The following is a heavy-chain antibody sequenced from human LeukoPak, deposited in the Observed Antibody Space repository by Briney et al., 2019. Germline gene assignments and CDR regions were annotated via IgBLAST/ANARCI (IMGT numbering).Heavy chain of an antibody. CDR3: ARARGFGEFYYYYGMDV. Sequence: SETLSLTCTVSGGSISSSSYYWSWIRQHPGKGLEWIGYIYYSGSTYYNPSLKSRVTISVDTSKNQFSLKLSSVTAADTAVYCCARARGFGEFYYYYGMDVWGQGTTVTVSS. J-gene: IGHJ6*02. D-gene: IGHD3-10*01. CDR1: GGSISSSSYY. V-gene: IGHV4-31*03. CDR2: IYYSGST.